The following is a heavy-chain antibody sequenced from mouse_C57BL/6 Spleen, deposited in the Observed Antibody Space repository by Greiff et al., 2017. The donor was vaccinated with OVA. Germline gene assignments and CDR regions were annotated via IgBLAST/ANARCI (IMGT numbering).Heavy chain of an antibody. V-gene: IGHV5-12*01. J-gene: IGHJ1*03. CDR3: ARRDYYGSSYEYFDV. Sequence: EVQGVESGGGLVQPGGSLKLSCAASGFTFSDYYMYWVRQTPEKRLEWVAYISNGGGSTYYPDTVKGRFTISRDNAKNTLYLQMSRLKSEDTAMYYCARRDYYGSSYEYFDVWGTGTTVTVSS. CDR1: GFTFSDYY. CDR2: ISNGGGST. D-gene: IGHD1-1*01.